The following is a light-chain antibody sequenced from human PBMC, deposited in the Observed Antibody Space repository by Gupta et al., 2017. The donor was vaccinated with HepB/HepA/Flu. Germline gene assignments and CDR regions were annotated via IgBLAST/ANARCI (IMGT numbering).Light chain of an antibody. J-gene: IGLJ3*02. CDR1: SSNIGAGYD. CDR3: QSYDSSLSGWV. V-gene: IGLV1-40*01. CDR2: GNS. Sequence: QSVLTPPPSLSGAPGQRVTISCPGSSSNIGAGYDVHWYQQLPGTAPKLLIYGNSNRPSGVPDRFSGSKSGTSASLAITGLQAEDEADYYCQSYDSSLSGWVFGGGTKLTVL.